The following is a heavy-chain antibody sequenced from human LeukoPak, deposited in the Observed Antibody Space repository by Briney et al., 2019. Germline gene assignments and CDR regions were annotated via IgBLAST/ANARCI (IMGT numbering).Heavy chain of an antibody. D-gene: IGHD2-2*01. Sequence: PSETLSLTCTVSGGSISSSSYYWGWIRQPPGKGLEWIGSIYYSGSTYYNPSLKSRVTISADTSKNQFSLKLSSVTAADTAVYYCARRTLHLYCSSTSCLNRFDPWGQGTLVTVSS. CDR1: GGSISSSSYY. CDR2: IYYSGST. V-gene: IGHV4-39*01. J-gene: IGHJ5*02. CDR3: ARRTLHLYCSSTSCLNRFDP.